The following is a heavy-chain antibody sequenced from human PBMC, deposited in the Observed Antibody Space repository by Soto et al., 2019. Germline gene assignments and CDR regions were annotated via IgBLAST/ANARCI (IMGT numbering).Heavy chain of an antibody. D-gene: IGHD5-18*01. CDR2: ISSSSSTI. CDR1: GFTFSRYS. CDR3: ARDSGYSYPTWFDP. V-gene: IGHV3-48*02. Sequence: GGSLRLSCAACGFTFSRYSMNWVRQAPGKGLEWVSYISSSSSTIYYADSVKGRFTISRDNAKNSLYLQMNSLRDEDTAVYPCARDSGYSYPTWFDPWGQETLLTVSS. J-gene: IGHJ5*02.